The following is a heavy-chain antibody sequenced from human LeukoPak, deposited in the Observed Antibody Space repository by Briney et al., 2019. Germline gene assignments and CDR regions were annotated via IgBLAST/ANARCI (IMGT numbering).Heavy chain of an antibody. J-gene: IGHJ5*02. Sequence: SETLSLTCTVSGGSISSYYWSWIRQPPGKGLEWIGYIYYSGSTYYNPSLKSRVTVSVDTSKNQFSQKLSSVTAADTAVYYCARGVYSSSWYEISWFDPWGQGTLVTVSS. D-gene: IGHD6-13*01. CDR3: ARGVYSSSWYEISWFDP. CDR1: GGSISSYY. CDR2: IYYSGST. V-gene: IGHV4-30-4*01.